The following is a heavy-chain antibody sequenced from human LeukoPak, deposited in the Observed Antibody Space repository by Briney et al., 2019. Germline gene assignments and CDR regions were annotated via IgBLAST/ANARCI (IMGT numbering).Heavy chain of an antibody. Sequence: SETLSLTCTVSGGSISSSSYYWGWIRQPPGKGLEWIGSIYYSGSTSYNPSLKSRVTISVDTSKNQFSLKLSSVTAADTAVYYCARTQIRPYCSSTSCYKNAFDIWGQGTMVTVSS. D-gene: IGHD2-2*02. CDR3: ARTQIRPYCSSTSCYKNAFDI. CDR1: GGSISSSSYY. J-gene: IGHJ3*02. CDR2: IYYSGST. V-gene: IGHV4-39*01.